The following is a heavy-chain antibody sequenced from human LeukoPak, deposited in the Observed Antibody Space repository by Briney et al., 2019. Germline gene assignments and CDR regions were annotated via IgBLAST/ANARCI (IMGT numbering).Heavy chain of an antibody. CDR2: ITGSGVNI. V-gene: IGHV3-23*01. J-gene: IGHJ3*02. D-gene: IGHD2-2*01. Sequence: PGGSLRLSCAASGFTFSNDAMAWVRQAPGKGLEWVSAITGSGVNIYYADSVKGRLTISRDNSKNTLYLQMNSLRAEDTAVYYCAGWSVVVPARPEAFDIWGQGTMVTVSS. CDR3: AGWSVVVPARPEAFDI. CDR1: GFTFSNDA.